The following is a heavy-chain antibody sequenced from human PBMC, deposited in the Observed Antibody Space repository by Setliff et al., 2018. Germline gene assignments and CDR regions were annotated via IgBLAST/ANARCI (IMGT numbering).Heavy chain of an antibody. CDR2: ISTGGGSS. J-gene: IGHJ4*01. Sequence: ASVKVSCKASRYSLVTHYMHWVRQAPGQGLEWMGLISTGGGSSSYAPKFQGRVTMTRDTSTSTVYMEVNILGSEDTAVYFCARAGLASAGRKGVFD. CDR1: RYSLVTHY. V-gene: IGHV1-46*01. D-gene: IGHD6-13*01. CDR3: ARAGLASAGRKGVFD.